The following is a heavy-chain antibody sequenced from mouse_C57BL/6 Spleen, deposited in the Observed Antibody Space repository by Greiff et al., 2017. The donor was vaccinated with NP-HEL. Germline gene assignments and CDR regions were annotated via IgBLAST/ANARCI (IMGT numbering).Heavy chain of an antibody. Sequence: QVQLKQPGAELVMPGASVKLSCKASGYTFTSYWMHWVKQRPGQGLEWIGEIDPSDSYTNYNQKFKGKSTLTVDKSSSTAYMQLSSLTSEDSAVYYCARGDGNYGGDYWGQGTSVTVSS. CDR1: GYTFTSYW. D-gene: IGHD2-1*01. V-gene: IGHV1-69*01. CDR3: ARGDGNYGGDY. J-gene: IGHJ4*01. CDR2: IDPSDSYT.